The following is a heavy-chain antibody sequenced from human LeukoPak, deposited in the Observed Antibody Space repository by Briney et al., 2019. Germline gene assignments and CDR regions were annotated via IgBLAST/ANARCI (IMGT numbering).Heavy chain of an antibody. CDR2: ISGSGGST. J-gene: IGHJ3*02. Sequence: PGGSLRLSCAASGFTFSSYAMSWVRQAPGKGLEWVSAISGSGGSTYYADSVKGRFTISRDNSKNTLYLQMNSLRAEDTAVYYCAKHDYDFWSGYNSYAFDIWGQGTMVTVSS. CDR3: AKHDYDFWSGYNSYAFDI. CDR1: GFTFSSYA. D-gene: IGHD3-3*01. V-gene: IGHV3-23*01.